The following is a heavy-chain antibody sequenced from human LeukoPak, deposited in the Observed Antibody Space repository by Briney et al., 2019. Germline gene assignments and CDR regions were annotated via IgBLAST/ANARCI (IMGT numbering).Heavy chain of an antibody. V-gene: IGHV3-33*01. D-gene: IGHD5-12*01. J-gene: IGHJ3*01. CDR1: GFTFSDYG. CDR2: IWYDGSNK. CDR3: ARDGGHDGYDYAMDL. Sequence: QPGGSLRLSCAASGFTFSDYGMHWVRQAPGKGLEWGAVIWYDGSNKNYADSVKGRFTISRDNSKNTLYLQMNSLRAEDTAVYYCARDGGHDGYDYAMDLWGQGTMVTVSS.